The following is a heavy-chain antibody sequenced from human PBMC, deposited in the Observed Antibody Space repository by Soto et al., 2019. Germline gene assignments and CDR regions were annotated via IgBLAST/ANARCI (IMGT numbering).Heavy chain of an antibody. V-gene: IGHV3-30*18. CDR3: AKDSSVTAAGSGGWFDP. CDR1: GFDFNTYG. J-gene: IGHJ5*02. Sequence: QVPLVESGGGVVQPGRSLRLSCAASGFDFNTYGLHWVRQAPGKGLEWVAAISFDGGSQYYADSVKGRFTISRDKSNSTLYLQMNSLGAEDTATYFCAKDSSVTAAGSGGWFDPWGPGTLVIVS. D-gene: IGHD6-13*01. CDR2: ISFDGGSQ.